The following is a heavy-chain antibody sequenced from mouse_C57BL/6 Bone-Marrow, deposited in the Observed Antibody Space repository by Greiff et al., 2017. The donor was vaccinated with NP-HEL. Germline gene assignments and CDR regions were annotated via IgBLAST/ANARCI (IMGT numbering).Heavy chain of an antibody. CDR1: GFTFSSYA. D-gene: IGHD1-1*01. Sequence: EVMLVESGEGLVKPGGSLKLSCAASGFTFSSYAMSWVRQTPEKRLEWVAYISSGGDYIYYADTVTGRFTISRDNARNTLYLQMSSLKSEDTAMYYCTRGSYYYGSSYGFAYWGQGTLVTVSA. V-gene: IGHV5-9-1*02. CDR2: ISSGGDYI. J-gene: IGHJ3*01. CDR3: TRGSYYYGSSYGFAY.